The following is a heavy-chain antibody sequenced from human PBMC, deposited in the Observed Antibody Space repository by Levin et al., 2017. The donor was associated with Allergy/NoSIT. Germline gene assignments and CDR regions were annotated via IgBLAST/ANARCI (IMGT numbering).Heavy chain of an antibody. CDR3: ARDRHSSPYYANSSDDMDL. Sequence: NSGGSLRLSCAASGFTFSSFTMTWVRQAPGKGLEWVSSITGGSTYIYHADSVRGRFTISRDNANNSLFLQMNSLSAEDSAVYYCARDRHSSPYYANSSDDMDLWGQGTTVAVSS. D-gene: IGHD6-19*01. V-gene: IGHV3-21*01. CDR1: GFTFSSFT. CDR2: ITGGSTYI. J-gene: IGHJ6*02.